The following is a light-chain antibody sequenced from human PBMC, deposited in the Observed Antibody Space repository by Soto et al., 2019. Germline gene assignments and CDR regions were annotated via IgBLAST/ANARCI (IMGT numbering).Light chain of an antibody. CDR1: SSNIGRNT. J-gene: IGLJ2*01. Sequence: QSALTQPPSASGTPGQRVTISCSGSSSNIGRNTVDWYQQVPGKAPELLIYTNIQRPSGVSDRFSGSKSGTSASLAISGLQSDDEADYYCAAWDDSLSAPVFGGGTKLTVL. CDR2: TNI. V-gene: IGLV1-44*01. CDR3: AAWDDSLSAPV.